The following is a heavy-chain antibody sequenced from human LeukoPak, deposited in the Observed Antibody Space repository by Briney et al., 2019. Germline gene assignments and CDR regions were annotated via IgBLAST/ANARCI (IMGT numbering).Heavy chain of an antibody. V-gene: IGHV3-21*01. Sequence: GGSLRLSCAASGFTLSSYSMNWVRQAPGKGLEWVSSISSSSSYIYYADSVKGRFTISRDNAKNSLYLQMNSLRAEDTAVYYCARDRGYSYGNFDYWGQGTLVTVSS. J-gene: IGHJ4*02. CDR3: ARDRGYSYGNFDY. CDR2: ISSSSSYI. CDR1: GFTLSSYS. D-gene: IGHD5-18*01.